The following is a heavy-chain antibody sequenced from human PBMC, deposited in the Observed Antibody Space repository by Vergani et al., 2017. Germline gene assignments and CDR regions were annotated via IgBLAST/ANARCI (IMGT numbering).Heavy chain of an antibody. Sequence: QVQLQESGPGLVKPSETLSLTCTVSGGSISSYYWSWIRQPPGKGLEWIGYIYYSGSTNYNPSLKSRVTIPVDTSKNQFSLKLSSVTAADTAVYYCARFSRATTNPIAANYYYGMDVWGQGTTVTVSS. V-gene: IGHV4-59*01. CDR1: GGSISSYY. J-gene: IGHJ6*02. CDR2: IYYSGST. CDR3: ARFSRATTNPIAANYYYGMDV. D-gene: IGHD5-12*01.